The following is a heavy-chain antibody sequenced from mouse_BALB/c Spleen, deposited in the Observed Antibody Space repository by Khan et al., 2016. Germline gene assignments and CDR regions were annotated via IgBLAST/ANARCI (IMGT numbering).Heavy chain of an antibody. D-gene: IGHD2-4*01. Sequence: VQLQQSGAELVKPGASVKLSCTASGFNIKDTYMHWVKQRPEQGLEWIGRIDPANGNTKYDPKFQGKATITADTSSNTAYLQLSSLTSEDTAVYYCARSSYYDYGRFAYWGQGTLVTVSA. CDR2: IDPANGNT. J-gene: IGHJ3*01. CDR3: ARSSYYDYGRFAY. V-gene: IGHV14-3*02. CDR1: GFNIKDTY.